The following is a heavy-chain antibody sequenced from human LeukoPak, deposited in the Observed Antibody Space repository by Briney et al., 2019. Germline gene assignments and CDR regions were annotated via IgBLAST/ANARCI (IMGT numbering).Heavy chain of an antibody. Sequence: KTSETLSLTCTVSGGSISSGGYYWSWIRQHPGQGLEWIGYIYYSGRTYYNPSLKSRVTISVDTSKNQFSLKLSSVTAADTAVYYCASKYYYDSSGFFDYWGQGTLVTVSS. CDR1: GGSISSGGYY. D-gene: IGHD3-22*01. CDR3: ASKYYYDSSGFFDY. CDR2: IYYSGRT. J-gene: IGHJ4*02. V-gene: IGHV4-31*03.